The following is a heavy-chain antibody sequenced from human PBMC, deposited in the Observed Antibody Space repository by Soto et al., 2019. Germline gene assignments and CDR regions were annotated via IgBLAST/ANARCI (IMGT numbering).Heavy chain of an antibody. V-gene: IGHV4-34*01. D-gene: IGHD3-10*01. CDR1: GGSFSGYY. J-gene: IGHJ5*02. CDR3: AREVPGLREVNRNWFDP. Sequence: PSETLSLTCAVYGGSFSGYYWSWIRQPPGKGLEWIGEINHSGSTNYNPSLKSRVTISVDKSKNQFSLRLTYVTAADTGIYYCAREVPGLREVNRNWFDPWGQGTLVTVSS. CDR2: INHSGST.